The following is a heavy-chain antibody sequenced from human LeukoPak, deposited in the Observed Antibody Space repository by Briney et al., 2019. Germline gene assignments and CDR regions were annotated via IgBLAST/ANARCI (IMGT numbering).Heavy chain of an antibody. CDR2: IKQDGSEK. CDR1: GFTFSTYW. CDR3: ARGWGWFGP. Sequence: GGSLRLSCAASGFTFSTYWMSWVRQTSGEGLEWVANIKQDGSEKYYVDSVKGRFTISRDNAKNSLYLQMNSLTAEDTAVYYCARGWGWFGPWGQGTLVTVSS. D-gene: IGHD3-16*01. V-gene: IGHV3-7*01. J-gene: IGHJ5*02.